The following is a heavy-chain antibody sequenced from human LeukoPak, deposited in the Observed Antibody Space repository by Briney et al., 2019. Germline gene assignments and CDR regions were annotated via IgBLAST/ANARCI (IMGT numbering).Heavy chain of an antibody. CDR2: ISWNSGSI. CDR3: ARDGGTAGYSSGSDY. CDR1: GFTFDDYA. V-gene: IGHV3-9*01. D-gene: IGHD5-18*01. J-gene: IGHJ4*02. Sequence: PGRSLRLSCAASGFTFDDYAMHWVRQAPGKGLEWVSGISWNSGSIGYADSVKGRFTISRDNAKNSLYLQMNSLRAEDTAVYYCARDGGTAGYSSGSDYWGQGTRVTVSS.